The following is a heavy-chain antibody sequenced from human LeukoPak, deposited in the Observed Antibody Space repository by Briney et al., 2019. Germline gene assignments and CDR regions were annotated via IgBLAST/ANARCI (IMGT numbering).Heavy chain of an antibody. D-gene: IGHD3-3*01. CDR1: GFTFGNYA. J-gene: IGHJ5*02. CDR2: LRGNDET. V-gene: IGHV3-23*01. Sequence: GGSLRLSCAASGFTFGNYAMHWVRQAPGKGLEWVSSLRGNDETFYADSVKGRFTLSRDNSKNTVYLQLNNLRVEDTAMYYCARASWVSNADGVSWGQGTLVTVSS. CDR3: ARASWVSNADGVS.